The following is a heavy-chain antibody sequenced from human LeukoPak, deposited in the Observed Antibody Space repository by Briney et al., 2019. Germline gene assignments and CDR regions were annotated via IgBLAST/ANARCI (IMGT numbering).Heavy chain of an antibody. Sequence: GASVKVSCKASGYTFTSYDINWVRQATGQGLEWMGWMNPNSGNTGYAQKFQGRVAMTRNTSISTAYVELSSLRSEDTAVYYCARVSYGDYGYYYYMDVWGKGTTVTISS. D-gene: IGHD4-17*01. CDR2: MNPNSGNT. V-gene: IGHV1-8*01. CDR1: GYTFTSYD. CDR3: ARVSYGDYGYYYYMDV. J-gene: IGHJ6*03.